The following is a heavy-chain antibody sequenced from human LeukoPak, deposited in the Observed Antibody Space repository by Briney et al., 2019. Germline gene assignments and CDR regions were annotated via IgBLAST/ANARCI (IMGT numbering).Heavy chain of an antibody. CDR2: IRYDGSSA. Sequence: GRSLRLSCAASGFTFSNYTMHCVRQAPGKGLEWVSYIRYDGSSAYYADFVKGRFTISRDNSKNTLYLQMHSVRAEDTAVYYCARDQGGSRDYEDLWGEGTLVTVSS. J-gene: IGHJ5*02. D-gene: IGHD3-16*01. CDR3: ARDQGGSRDYEDL. V-gene: IGHV3-30*02. CDR1: GFTFSNYT.